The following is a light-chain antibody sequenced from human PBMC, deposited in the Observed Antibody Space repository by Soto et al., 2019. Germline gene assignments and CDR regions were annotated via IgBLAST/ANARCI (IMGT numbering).Light chain of an antibody. CDR2: FAS. CDR3: QKANSFPIN. J-gene: IGKJ5*01. CDR1: QDISNS. Sequence: DTQMTHSPSSVSASVLYIVTITFRASQDISNSLAWYQQKPGKAPKVLIYFASSLQSGVPSRFSGSGSGTYFTLTINSLQPEDFATYYCQKANSFPINFGQGTRLEIK. V-gene: IGKV1D-12*01.